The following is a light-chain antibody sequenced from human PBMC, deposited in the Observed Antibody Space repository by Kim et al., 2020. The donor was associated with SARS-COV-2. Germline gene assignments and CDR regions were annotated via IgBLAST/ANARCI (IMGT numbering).Light chain of an antibody. Sequence: ASTGDRVTITCRASQGISSYVAWYQQKPGKAPKLLIYAASTLQSGVPSRFSGSGSGTDFTLTISCLQSEDFATYYCQQYYSYPRTVGQGTKVDIK. V-gene: IGKV1-8*01. CDR2: AAS. CDR3: QQYYSYPRT. J-gene: IGKJ1*01. CDR1: QGISSY.